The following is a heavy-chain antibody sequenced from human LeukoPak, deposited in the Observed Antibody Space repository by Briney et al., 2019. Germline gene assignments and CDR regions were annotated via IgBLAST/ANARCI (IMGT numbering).Heavy chain of an antibody. D-gene: IGHD3-22*01. J-gene: IGHJ4*02. CDR3: ARDGRGYYDSSGSFDY. CDR2: IYYSGTT. V-gene: IGHV4-39*07. Sequence: SETLSLTCTVSGGSISSSSYYWGWIRQPPGKGLEWIGSIYYSGTTFYKPSLKSRVTISVDTSKNQVSLKLSSVTAADTAVYYCARDGRGYYDSSGSFDYWAREPWSPSPQ. CDR1: GGSISSSSYY.